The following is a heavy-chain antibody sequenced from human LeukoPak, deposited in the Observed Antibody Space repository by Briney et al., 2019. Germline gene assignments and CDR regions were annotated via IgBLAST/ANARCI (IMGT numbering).Heavy chain of an antibody. D-gene: IGHD3/OR15-3a*01. CDR3: ARDQGWTEKDNWFDP. CDR2: ISAYNGNT. J-gene: IGHJ5*02. V-gene: IGHV1-18*01. Sequence: ASVKVSCKASGYTFTSYGISWVRQAPGQGLEWMGWISAYNGNTNYAQKLQGRVTMTTDTSTSTAYMELRSLRSDDTAAYYCARDQGWTEKDNWFDPWGQGTLVTVSS. CDR1: GYTFTSYG.